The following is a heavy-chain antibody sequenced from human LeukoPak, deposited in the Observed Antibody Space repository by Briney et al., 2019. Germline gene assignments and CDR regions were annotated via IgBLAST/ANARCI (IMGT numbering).Heavy chain of an antibody. CDR3: ARGTSYGDYALTLL. D-gene: IGHD4-17*01. CDR2: IYYSGST. V-gene: IGHV4-39*07. J-gene: IGHJ4*02. Sequence: SETLSLTCTVSGGSISSSSYYWGWIRQPPGKGLEWIGNIYYSGSTYYNPSLKSRVTISVDTSKNQFSLKLSSVTAADTAVYYCARGTSYGDYALTLLWGQGTLVTVSS. CDR1: GGSISSSSYY.